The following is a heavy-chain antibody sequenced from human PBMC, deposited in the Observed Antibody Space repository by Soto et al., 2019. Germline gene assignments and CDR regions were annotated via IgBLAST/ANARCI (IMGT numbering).Heavy chain of an antibody. CDR3: ARDRQWLARDCYY. J-gene: IGHJ4*02. V-gene: IGHV1-18*01. CDR2: ISAYNGNT. D-gene: IGHD6-19*01. CDR1: GYTFTSYG. Sequence: QVQLVQSGAEVKKPGASVKVSCKASGYTFTSYGISWARQAPGQGLEWMGWISAYNGNTNYAQKLQGRVTMTTDTSTITAYMGLRSLRSDDTAVYYCARDRQWLARDCYYWGQGTLVTVSS.